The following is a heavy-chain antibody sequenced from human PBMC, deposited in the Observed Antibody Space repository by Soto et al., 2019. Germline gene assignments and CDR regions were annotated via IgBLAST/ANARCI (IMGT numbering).Heavy chain of an antibody. J-gene: IGHJ5*02. D-gene: IGHD1-20*01. CDR2: IFSNDEK. CDR3: ARAARRYNWNRVNWFDP. V-gene: IGHV2-26*01. CDR1: GFSLSNARMG. Sequence: GSGPTLVNPTETLTLTCTVSGFSLSNARMGVSWIRQPPGKALEWLGNIFSNDEKSYSTSLKSRLTISKDTSKSQVVLTMTNMYPVDTATYYCARAARRYNWNRVNWFDPWGPGALVTVSS.